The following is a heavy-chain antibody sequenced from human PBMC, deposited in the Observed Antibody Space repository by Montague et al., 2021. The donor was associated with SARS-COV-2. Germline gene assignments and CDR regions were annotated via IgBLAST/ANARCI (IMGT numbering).Heavy chain of an antibody. J-gene: IGHJ6*02. CDR3: ARDHMTILFMVYYDGMDV. CDR1: GGSISSYY. D-gene: IGHD4/OR15-4a*01. V-gene: IGHV4-4*07. CDR2: IYPSGST. Sequence: SETLSLTCTVSGGSISSYYWSWIRQPAGKGLEWIGHIYPSGSTKYNPSLKSRVTMSVDTSKNQFSLKLSSVTAADTAVYYCARDHMTILFMVYYDGMDVWGQGPTVTVSS.